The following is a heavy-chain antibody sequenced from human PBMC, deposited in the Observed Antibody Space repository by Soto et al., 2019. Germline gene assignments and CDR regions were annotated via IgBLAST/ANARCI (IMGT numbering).Heavy chain of an antibody. CDR2: ISYDGSNK. CDR3: AGLGELFYY. CDR1: GFTFSSYG. D-gene: IGHD3-10*01. V-gene: IGHV3-30*03. Sequence: QVQLVESGGGVVQPGRSLRLSCAASGFTFSSYGMHWVRQAPGKGLEWVAVISYDGSNKYYADSVKGRFTISRDNSKNTLYLQMNSLRAEETAVYYCAGLGELFYYWGQGTLVTVSS. J-gene: IGHJ4*02.